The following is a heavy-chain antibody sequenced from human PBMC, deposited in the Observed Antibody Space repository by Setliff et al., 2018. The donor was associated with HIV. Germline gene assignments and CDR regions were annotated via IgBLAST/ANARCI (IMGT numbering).Heavy chain of an antibody. CDR3: LREPLREEWAPHFDY. CDR2: INPSGGST. V-gene: IGHV1-46*01. J-gene: IGHJ4*02. CDR1: GYTFTRYS. Sequence: ASVKVSCKASGYTFTRYSIHWVRQAPGQGLKWMGVINPSGGSTAYAHKFQGRVTMTRDTSTSTAYMELRSLRSDDTAVYYCLREPLREEWAPHFDYWGQGTLVTVSS. D-gene: IGHD3-3*01.